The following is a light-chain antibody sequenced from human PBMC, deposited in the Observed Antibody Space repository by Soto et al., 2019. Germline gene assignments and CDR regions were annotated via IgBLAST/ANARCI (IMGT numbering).Light chain of an antibody. CDR1: QSISSW. CDR2: DAS. Sequence: DIQMTQSHSTLSASVGDRFTIICRASQSISSWLAWYQQKPGKAPKLLIYDASSLESGVPSRFSGSGSGTEFTLTISSLQPDDFATYYCQPYNSYLFGQGSKVDIK. CDR3: QPYNSYL. J-gene: IGKJ1*01. V-gene: IGKV1-5*02.